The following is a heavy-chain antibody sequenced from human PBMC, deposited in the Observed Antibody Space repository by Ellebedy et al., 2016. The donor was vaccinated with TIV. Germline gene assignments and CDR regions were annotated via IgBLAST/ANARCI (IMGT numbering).Heavy chain of an antibody. V-gene: IGHV4-34*01. J-gene: IGHJ4*02. CDR2: INHSGTT. D-gene: IGHD3-16*01. CDR1: GGSFNPSY. CDR3: VWGSYYDY. Sequence: MPSETLSLTCAVYGGSFNPSYWSWIRQPPGKGLEWLGEINHSGTTTYSPSLRSRATISLDTSKNQVSLEVTSVTAADTAIYYCVWGSYYDYWGQGTLVSVSS.